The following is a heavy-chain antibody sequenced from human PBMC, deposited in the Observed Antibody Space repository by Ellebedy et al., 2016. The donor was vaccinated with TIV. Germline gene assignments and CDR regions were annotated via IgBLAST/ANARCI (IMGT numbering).Heavy chain of an antibody. CDR2: IHYSGGT. J-gene: IGHJ4*02. CDR3: ARDNGIAAGGGYDY. D-gene: IGHD6-13*01. Sequence: MPSETLSLTCTVSGDSISSYYWSWIRQPPGKGPEWIGYIHYSGGTNYNPSLKSRVTISVDTSKNQFSLKLSSVTAADTAVYYCARDNGIAAGGGYDYWGKGTLVTVSS. V-gene: IGHV4-59*01. CDR1: GDSISSYY.